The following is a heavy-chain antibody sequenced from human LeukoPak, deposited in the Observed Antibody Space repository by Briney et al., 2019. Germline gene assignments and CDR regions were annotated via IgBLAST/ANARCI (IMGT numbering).Heavy chain of an antibody. V-gene: IGHV3-11*01. Sequence: GGSLRLSCAASGFTFSDYYMSWIRQAPGKGLEWVSYISSSGSTIYYADSVKGRFTISKDNAKNSLYLQMNSLRAEDTAVYYCARVRQGIYYDSSGYPGNDDYWGQGTLVTVSS. D-gene: IGHD3-22*01. CDR2: ISSSGSTI. CDR3: ARVRQGIYYDSSGYPGNDDY. CDR1: GFTFSDYY. J-gene: IGHJ4*02.